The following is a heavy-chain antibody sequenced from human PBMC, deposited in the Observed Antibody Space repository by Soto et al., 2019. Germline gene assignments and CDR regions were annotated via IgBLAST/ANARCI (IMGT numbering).Heavy chain of an antibody. V-gene: IGHV4-59*01. CDR2: IYYTGGT. D-gene: IGHD6-13*01. CDR1: GVTIRGYY. CDR3: ASGKLITIAEPYS. Sequence: QVQLQESGPGLVTPSETLSLTCNVSGVTIRGYYWNWIRQPPGKTLEWIGSIYYTGGTNYNPSLKSRVTISVDTSKNHFYLKFNSLTAADTAVYYYASGKLITIAEPYSWCQGNLVNVSS. J-gene: IGHJ5*01.